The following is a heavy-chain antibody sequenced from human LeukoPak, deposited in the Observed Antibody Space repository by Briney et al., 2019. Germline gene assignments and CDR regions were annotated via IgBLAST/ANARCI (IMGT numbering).Heavy chain of an antibody. J-gene: IGHJ3*02. Sequence: SVKVSCKASGGTFSSYAIGWVRQAPGQGLEWMGGIIPIFGTANYAQKFQGRVTITTDESTSTAYMELSSLRSEDTAVYYCARASEYSSSWTDAFDIWGQGTMVTVSS. CDR2: IIPIFGTA. D-gene: IGHD6-6*01. V-gene: IGHV1-69*05. CDR3: ARASEYSSSWTDAFDI. CDR1: GGTFSSYA.